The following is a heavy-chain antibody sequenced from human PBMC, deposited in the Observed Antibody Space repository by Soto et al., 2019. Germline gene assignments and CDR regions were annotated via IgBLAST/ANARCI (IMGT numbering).Heavy chain of an antibody. D-gene: IGHD5-18*01. Sequence: HVQLVEAGGGVVQTGTSLRLSCVASGFSFGSHAMHWVRQAPGKGLQWVAVISYHGVNKYYTDSVRGRFTVSRDNSKNTVYLQVDSLRSEDTGVYHCVRGGYLQNPASDAWGQGTLVTVS. V-gene: IGHV3-30*04. CDR1: GFSFGSHA. CDR2: ISYHGVNK. CDR3: VRGGYLQNPASDA. J-gene: IGHJ5*02.